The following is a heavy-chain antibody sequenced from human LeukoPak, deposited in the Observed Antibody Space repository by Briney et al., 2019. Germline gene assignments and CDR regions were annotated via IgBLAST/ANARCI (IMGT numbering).Heavy chain of an antibody. Sequence: GGSLRLSCAASGFTFSSYWMSWVRQAPGKGLEWVANIKQDGSEKYYVDFVKGRFTISRDNAKNSLYLQMNSLRAEDTAVYYCARVPRRRFLEWLYFDYWGQGTLVTVSS. CDR3: ARVPRRRFLEWLYFDY. V-gene: IGHV3-7*01. CDR2: IKQDGSEK. D-gene: IGHD3-3*01. CDR1: GFTFSSYW. J-gene: IGHJ4*02.